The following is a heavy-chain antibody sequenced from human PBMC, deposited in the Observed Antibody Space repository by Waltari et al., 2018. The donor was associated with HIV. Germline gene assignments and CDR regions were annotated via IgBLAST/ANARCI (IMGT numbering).Heavy chain of an antibody. CDR1: GFTFSSHW. J-gene: IGHJ4*02. Sequence: EVQLVESGGGLVQPGESLRLSCAASGFTFSSHWMSWVRQAPGKGLEWVAKIKPYGIETYDLDSVKGRFTISRDNAKTSLYLQMNSLRAEDTAVYFCAREYFYESSGYYYRSTFDYWGQGTLVTVSS. V-gene: IGHV3-7*01. CDR3: AREYFYESSGYYYRSTFDY. CDR2: IKPYGIET. D-gene: IGHD3-22*01.